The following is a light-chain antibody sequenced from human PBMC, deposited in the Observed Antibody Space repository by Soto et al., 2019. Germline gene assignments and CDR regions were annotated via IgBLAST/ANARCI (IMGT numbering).Light chain of an antibody. V-gene: IGLV1-40*01. J-gene: IGLJ1*01. CDR1: SSNIGATHH. Sequence: QSVLTQPPSVSGAPGQRVTISCTGSSSNIGATHHVQWYQQLPGTAPKLLIYGNSNRPSGVPDRFSGSKSGTSASLAITGLQADDEADYYCQSYDSSLSAHYVFGTGTKLTVL. CDR2: GNS. CDR3: QSYDSSLSAHYV.